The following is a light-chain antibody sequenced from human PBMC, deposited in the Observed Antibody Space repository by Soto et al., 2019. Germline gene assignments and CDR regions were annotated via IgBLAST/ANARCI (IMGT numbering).Light chain of an antibody. CDR1: SSDVGGYNY. CDR3: ASYRTGATYV. Sequence: QSALTQPASVSGSPGQSITISCTGTSSDVGGYNYVSWYQLHPGKAPKLMIHEVSERSSGVSNRFSGSKSGNTASLTISGLQAEDEADYYCASYRTGATYVFGGGTKLTVL. CDR2: EVS. V-gene: IGLV2-14*01. J-gene: IGLJ1*01.